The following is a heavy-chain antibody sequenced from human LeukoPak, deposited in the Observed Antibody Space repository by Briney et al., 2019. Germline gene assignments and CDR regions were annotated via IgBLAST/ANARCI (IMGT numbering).Heavy chain of an antibody. CDR2: LSSRSRYI. D-gene: IGHD2-15*01. J-gene: IGHJ4*02. CDR3: AKSGLNRFDY. Sequence: PGGSLRLSCAASGFTFSNYAMTWVRQAPGKGLEWVSSLSSRSRYIYYADSLKGRFTISRDNSKNTLYLQMNSLRAEDTAVYYCAKSGLNRFDYWGQGTLVTVSS. V-gene: IGHV3-21*04. CDR1: GFTFSNYA.